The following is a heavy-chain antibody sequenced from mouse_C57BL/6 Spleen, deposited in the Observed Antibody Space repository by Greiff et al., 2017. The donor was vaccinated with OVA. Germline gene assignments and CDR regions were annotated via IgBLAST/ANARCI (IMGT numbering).Heavy chain of an antibody. CDR3: ARGEPRFAY. D-gene: IGHD5-1*01. CDR1: GYTFTSYW. J-gene: IGHJ3*01. CDR2: IDPSDSET. Sequence: VQLQQPGAELVRPGSSVQLSCKASGYTFTSYWMHWVKQRPIQGLEWIGNIDPSDSETHYNPKFKDKATLTVDKYSSTAYMQLSSLTSDDSAVYYCARGEPRFAYWGQGTLVTVSA. V-gene: IGHV1-52*01.